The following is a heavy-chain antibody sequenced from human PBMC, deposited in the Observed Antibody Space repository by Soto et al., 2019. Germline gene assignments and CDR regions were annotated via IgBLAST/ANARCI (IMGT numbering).Heavy chain of an antibody. V-gene: IGHV1-3*01. D-gene: IGHD1-7*01. Sequence: ASVKVSCKASGYTFTSYAMHWVRQAPGQRLEWMGWINAGNGNTKYSQKFQGRVTITRDTSASTAYMELSSLRSEDTAVYYCARERETYNWNYASFDPWGQGTLVTVSS. J-gene: IGHJ5*02. CDR1: GYTFTSYA. CDR3: ARERETYNWNYASFDP. CDR2: INAGNGNT.